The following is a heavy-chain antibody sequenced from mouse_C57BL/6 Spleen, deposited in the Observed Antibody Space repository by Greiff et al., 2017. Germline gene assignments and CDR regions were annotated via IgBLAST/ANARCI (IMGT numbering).Heavy chain of an antibody. V-gene: IGHV7-3*01. CDR3: ARYEGGSSFYYAMDY. CDR2: IRNTANGYTT. CDR1: GFTFTDYY. J-gene: IGHJ4*01. Sequence: DVKLVESGGGLVQPGGSLSLSCAASGFTFTDYYMSWVRQPPGKALEWLGFIRNTANGYTTEYSASVKGRFTISRDNSENILYIQMNARRTEDRDTYSWARYEGGSSFYYAMDYWGQGTSVTVSS. D-gene: IGHD1-1*01.